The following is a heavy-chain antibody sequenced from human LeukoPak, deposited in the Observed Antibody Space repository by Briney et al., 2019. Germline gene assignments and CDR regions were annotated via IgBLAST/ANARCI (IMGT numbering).Heavy chain of an antibody. Sequence: SETLSLTCTVSGGSISSSSYYWGWIRQPPGKGLEWIGSIYYSGSTYYNPSLKSRVTISVDTSKNQFSLTLTSVTAADTAVYYCARAMIAVATHDAFDIRGQGTMVTVSS. J-gene: IGHJ3*02. CDR2: IYYSGST. V-gene: IGHV4-39*07. CDR3: ARAMIAVATHDAFDI. CDR1: GGSISSSSYY. D-gene: IGHD6-19*01.